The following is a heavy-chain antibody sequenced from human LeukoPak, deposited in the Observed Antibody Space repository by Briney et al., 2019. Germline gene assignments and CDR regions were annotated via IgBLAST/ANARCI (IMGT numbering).Heavy chain of an antibody. CDR3: APYFWSGYSPFDY. CDR1: GFTFSDYY. Sequence: GGSLRLSCAASGFTFSDYYRSWIRQAPGKGLEWVSYISSSSSYTNYADSVKGRFTISRVNAKNSLYLQMNSLRAEDTAVYYCAPYFWSGYSPFDYWGQGTLVTVSS. V-gene: IGHV3-11*06. CDR2: ISSSSSYT. D-gene: IGHD3-3*01. J-gene: IGHJ4*02.